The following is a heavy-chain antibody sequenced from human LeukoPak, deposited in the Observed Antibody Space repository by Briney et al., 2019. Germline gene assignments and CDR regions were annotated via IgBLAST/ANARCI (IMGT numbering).Heavy chain of an antibody. CDR1: GGFISSYY. Sequence: SETLSLTCTVSGGFISSYYWSWIRQPPGKGLECIGYISYSGSTNYNPSLKSRVTMSVDTSKNQFSLKLTSVTAADTAVYYCARRIVNSALDLFDYWGQGTLVTVSS. CDR3: ARRIVNSALDLFDY. D-gene: IGHD1-26*01. V-gene: IGHV4-59*01. J-gene: IGHJ4*02. CDR2: ISYSGST.